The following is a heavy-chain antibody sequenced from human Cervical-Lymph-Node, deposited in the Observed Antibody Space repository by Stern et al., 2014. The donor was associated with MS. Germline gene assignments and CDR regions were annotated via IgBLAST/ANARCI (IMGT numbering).Heavy chain of an antibody. CDR1: GDTFSTSL. V-gene: IGHV1-69*01. Sequence: QVQLVESGAEVKKPGSSVKVSCKASGDTFSTSLITWVRQAPGQGPAWMGGIIPIFGTPHYARRFPERVTITADESQNTAYMAQSSLGSDATAVYYCASGVGGSHYWGQGTLVTVSS. CDR2: IIPIFGTP. CDR3: ASGVGGSHY. D-gene: IGHD3-16*01. J-gene: IGHJ4*02.